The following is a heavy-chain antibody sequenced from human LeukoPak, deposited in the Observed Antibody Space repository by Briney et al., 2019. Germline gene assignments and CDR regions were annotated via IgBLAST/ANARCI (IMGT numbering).Heavy chain of an antibody. CDR2: ISSSGSTI. D-gene: IGHD3-9*01. J-gene: IGHJ5*02. Sequence: GGSLRLSCAASGFTFSDYYMSWIRQAPGKGLEWVSYISSSGSTIYYADSVKGRFTISRDNAKNSLYPQMNSLRAEDTAVYYCARDGYDILANWFDPWGQGTLVTVSS. CDR3: ARDGYDILANWFDP. CDR1: GFTFSDYY. V-gene: IGHV3-11*01.